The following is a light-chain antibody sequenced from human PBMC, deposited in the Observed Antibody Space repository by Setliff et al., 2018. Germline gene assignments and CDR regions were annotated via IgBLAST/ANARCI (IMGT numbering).Light chain of an antibody. CDR3: SSYTTINTLI. J-gene: IGLJ2*01. CDR1: TSDVGAYNF. Sequence: QSVLTQPASVSASPGQSISISCTGTTSDVGAYNFVSWYQQHPGKAPKLLISDVSHRPSGVSNRFSGSKSGNTASLTISGLQAEDEADYYCSSYTTINTLIFGGGTQLT. CDR2: DVS. V-gene: IGLV2-14*03.